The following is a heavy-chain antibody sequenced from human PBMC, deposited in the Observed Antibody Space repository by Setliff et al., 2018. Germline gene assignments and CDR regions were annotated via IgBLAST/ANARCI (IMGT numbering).Heavy chain of an antibody. D-gene: IGHD5-18*01. J-gene: IGHJ4*02. CDR2: IGSTNNYK. Sequence: GGSLRLSCAASGFSFSAYAMSWVRQAPGKGLEWVSSIGSTNNYKYYADSVKGRFTVSRDNAKNSLYLQMTSLRAEDTAMYYCAKRGDTRTFDYWGQGTLVTVSS. CDR1: GFSFSAYA. CDR3: AKRGDTRTFDY. V-gene: IGHV3-21*04.